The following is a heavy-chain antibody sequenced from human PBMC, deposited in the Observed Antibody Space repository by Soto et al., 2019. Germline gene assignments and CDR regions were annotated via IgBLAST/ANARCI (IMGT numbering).Heavy chain of an antibody. D-gene: IGHD6-13*01. Sequence: PSETLSLTCTVSGGSISSSSYYWGWIRQPPGKGLEWIGSIYYSGSTYYNPSLKSRVTISVDTSKNQFSLKLSSVTAADTAVYYCARQFSWYAKHDYWGQGTLVTVSS. V-gene: IGHV4-39*01. CDR1: GGSISSSSYY. CDR3: ARQFSWYAKHDY. CDR2: IYYSGST. J-gene: IGHJ4*02.